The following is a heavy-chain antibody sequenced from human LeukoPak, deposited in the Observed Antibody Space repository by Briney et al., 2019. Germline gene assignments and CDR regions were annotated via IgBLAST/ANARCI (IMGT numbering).Heavy chain of an antibody. CDR1: GYSISSGYY. CDR3: ARGSLYESSGYYYLF. CDR2: INHSGST. J-gene: IGHJ4*02. V-gene: IGHV4-38-2*01. Sequence: PSETLSLTCAVSGYSISSGYYWGWVRQPPGKGLEWIEMINHSGSTYYTPSLKSGVTISVETSNTHSPLKLSSVTAAATAAYYSARGSLYESSGYYYLFWGQGTLVTVSS. D-gene: IGHD3-22*01.